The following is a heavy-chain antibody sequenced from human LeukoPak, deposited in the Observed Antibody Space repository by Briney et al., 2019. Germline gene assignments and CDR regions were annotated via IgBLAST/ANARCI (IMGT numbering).Heavy chain of an antibody. D-gene: IGHD3/OR15-3a*01. Sequence: NPSETLSLTCTVSGGSISSHYWSWIRQPPGKGLEWIGYIYYSGTTNFNPSLKSRVTMSVDTSKNQFSLKVTSVTAADTAVYYCARAEGLDAWGQGTLVTVSS. V-gene: IGHV4-59*11. J-gene: IGHJ5*02. CDR1: GGSISSHY. CDR3: ARAEGLDA. CDR2: IYYSGTT.